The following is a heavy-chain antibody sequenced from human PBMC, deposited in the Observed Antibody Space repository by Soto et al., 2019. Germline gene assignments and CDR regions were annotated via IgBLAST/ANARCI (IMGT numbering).Heavy chain of an antibody. Sequence: SETLSLTCTVSGGSISSYYWSWIRQPPGKGLEWIGYIYYSGSTNYNPSLKSRVTISVDTSKNQFSLKLSSVTAADTAVYYCARHTKYSGYDSFYYYYYMDVWGKGTTVTVSS. V-gene: IGHV4-59*08. CDR1: GGSISSYY. J-gene: IGHJ6*03. D-gene: IGHD5-12*01. CDR2: IYYSGST. CDR3: ARHTKYSGYDSFYYYYYMDV.